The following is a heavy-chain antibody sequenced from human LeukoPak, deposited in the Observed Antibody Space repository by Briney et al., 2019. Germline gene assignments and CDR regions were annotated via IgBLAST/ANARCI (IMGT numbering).Heavy chain of an antibody. CDR1: GYTFTSYL. J-gene: IGHJ4*02. V-gene: IGHV1-3*01. CDR3: AVVTATTFDY. Sequence: ASVKVSCKASGYTFTSYLMHWVRQAPGQRLEWMGWINAGNGNTKYSQKFQGRVTITRDTSATTAYMDLSSLRSEDTAAYYCAVVTATTFDYWGQGTLVTVSS. D-gene: IGHD2-21*02. CDR2: INAGNGNT.